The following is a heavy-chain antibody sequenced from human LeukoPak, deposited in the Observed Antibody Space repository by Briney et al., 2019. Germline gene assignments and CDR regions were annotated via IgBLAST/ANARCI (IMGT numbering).Heavy chain of an antibody. Sequence: GGSLRLSCAASGFTFSSYWMHWVRQIPGKGLVWVSRIKRDGSTKYADSVKGRFTISRDNAKNTLSLQMNSLRAEDTGVYYCARAPSEIGGYYPEYFRHWGQGTLVTVSS. CDR2: IKRDGST. V-gene: IGHV3-74*03. CDR1: GFTFSSYW. CDR3: ARAPSEIGGYYPEYFRH. J-gene: IGHJ1*01. D-gene: IGHD3-22*01.